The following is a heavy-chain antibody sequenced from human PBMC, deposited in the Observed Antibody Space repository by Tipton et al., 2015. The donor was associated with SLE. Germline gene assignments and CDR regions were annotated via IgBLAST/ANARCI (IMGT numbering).Heavy chain of an antibody. V-gene: IGHV3-48*03. D-gene: IGHD3-3*01. Sequence: GSLRLSCAASGFTFSSYEMNWVRQAPGKGLEWVSCISSSGSTIYYADSVKGRFTISRDNAKNSLYLQMNSLRAEDTAVYYCARGRAYYDFGSRNPWGQGTLVTVSS. CDR1: GFTFSSYE. CDR3: ARGRAYYDFGSRNP. J-gene: IGHJ5*02. CDR2: ISSSGSTI.